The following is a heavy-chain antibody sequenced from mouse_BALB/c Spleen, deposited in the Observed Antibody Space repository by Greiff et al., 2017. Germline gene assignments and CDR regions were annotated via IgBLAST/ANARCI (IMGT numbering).Heavy chain of an antibody. V-gene: IGHV5-9-4*01. D-gene: IGHD1-1*01. Sequence: EVMLVESGGGLVKPGGSLKLSCAASGFTFSSYAMSWVRQSPEKRLEWVAEISSGGSYTYYADTVTGRFTISRDNAKNTLYLEMSSLRSEDTAMYYGARDDSWVMDYWGQGTSVTVSS. J-gene: IGHJ4*01. CDR1: GFTFSSYA. CDR2: ISSGGSYT. CDR3: ARDDSWVMDY.